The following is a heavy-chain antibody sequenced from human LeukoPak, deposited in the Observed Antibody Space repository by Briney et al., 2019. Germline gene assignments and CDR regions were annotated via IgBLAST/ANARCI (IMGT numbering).Heavy chain of an antibody. CDR3: ARGSLKKVVGATTLYDY. CDR1: GGSISSYY. D-gene: IGHD1-26*01. J-gene: IGHJ4*02. Sequence: KTSETLSLTCTVSGGSISSYYWSWIRQPPGKGLEWIGYIYYSGSTNYNPSLKSRVTISVDTSKNQFSLKLSSVTAADTAVYYCARGSLKKVVGATTLYDYWGQGTLVTVSS. V-gene: IGHV4-59*01. CDR2: IYYSGST.